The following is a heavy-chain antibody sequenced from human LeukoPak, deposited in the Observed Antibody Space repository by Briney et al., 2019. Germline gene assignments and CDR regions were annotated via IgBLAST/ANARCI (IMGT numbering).Heavy chain of an antibody. Sequence: SETLSLTCTVSGGSIRSYYWSWIRQPPGKGLEWIGYIYYSGNTNYNPSLKSRVTISVDTSKNQFSLKLSSVTAADTAVYYCARPYSSAWKGAFDIWGQGTMVTVSS. CDR2: IYYSGNT. D-gene: IGHD6-19*01. J-gene: IGHJ3*02. V-gene: IGHV4-59*01. CDR1: GGSIRSYY. CDR3: ARPYSSAWKGAFDI.